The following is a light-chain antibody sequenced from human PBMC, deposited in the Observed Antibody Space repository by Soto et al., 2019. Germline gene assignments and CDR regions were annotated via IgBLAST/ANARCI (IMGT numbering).Light chain of an antibody. CDR2: GAS. V-gene: IGKV1-39*01. CDR3: QQTFSPDVT. Sequence: DIHLTQSPSSLSAAVGDRVTITCRASQAILTYLNWLQQKAGKAPEVLICGASGLRSGVPSRFTGSGSATDFTLTITSLQREDAGTYFCQQTFSPDVTFGGGTKV. CDR1: QAILTY. J-gene: IGKJ4*01.